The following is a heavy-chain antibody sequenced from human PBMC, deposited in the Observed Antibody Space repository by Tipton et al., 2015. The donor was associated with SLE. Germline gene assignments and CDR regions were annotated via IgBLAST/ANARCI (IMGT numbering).Heavy chain of an antibody. CDR2: ISSYNGNT. Sequence: QLVQSGAEVKKPGASVKVSCKASGYIFTSYGISWVRQAPGQGLEWMGWISSYNGNTNYAQKLQGRVSVTTDASTSIAYMELRSLRSDDTAVYYCARELSSSWGDYYGMDVWGQGTTVTVSS. D-gene: IGHD6-13*01. V-gene: IGHV1-18*01. J-gene: IGHJ6*02. CDR1: GYIFTSYG. CDR3: ARELSSSWGDYYGMDV.